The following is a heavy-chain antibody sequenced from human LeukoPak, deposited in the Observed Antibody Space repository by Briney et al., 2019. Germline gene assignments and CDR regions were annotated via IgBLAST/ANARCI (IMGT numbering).Heavy chain of an antibody. CDR2: INTNAGNP. Sequence: ASVKVSCKASGYTFTSYAMNWVRQAPGQGLEWMGWINTNAGNPTYAQGFTGRFVFSLDTSVSTAYLQISSLKAEDTAVYYCAGRSMIVVVNDAFDIWGQGTMVTVSS. CDR3: AGRSMIVVVNDAFDI. D-gene: IGHD3-22*01. V-gene: IGHV7-4-1*02. J-gene: IGHJ3*02. CDR1: GYTFTSYA.